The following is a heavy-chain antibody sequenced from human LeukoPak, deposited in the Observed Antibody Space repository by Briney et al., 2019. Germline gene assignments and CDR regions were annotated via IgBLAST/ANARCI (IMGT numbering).Heavy chain of an antibody. Sequence: ASVKVSCKESGYTFTSYYMHWVRQAPGQGLEWMGIINPSGGSTSYAQKFKGRVTMTRDTSTSTAYMELRSLRSDDTAVYYCARDGPGYGPKPYWGQGTLVTVSS. D-gene: IGHD4-17*01. CDR1: GYTFTSYY. CDR2: INPSGGST. V-gene: IGHV1-46*01. CDR3: ARDGPGYGPKPY. J-gene: IGHJ4*02.